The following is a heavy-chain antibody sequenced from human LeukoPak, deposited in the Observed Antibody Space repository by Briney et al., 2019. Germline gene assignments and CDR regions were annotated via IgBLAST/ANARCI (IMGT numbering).Heavy chain of an antibody. CDR3: AREGGYCTSTTCSPLFDP. V-gene: IGHV3-13*01. J-gene: IGHJ5*02. D-gene: IGHD2-2*01. Sequence: GGSLRLSCAASGFTFSSYDMHWVRQATGKGLEWVSAIGTAGDTYYPGSVKGRFTISRENAKNSLYLQMNSLRAGDTAVYYCAREGGYCTSTTCSPLFDPWGQGTLVTVSS. CDR1: GFTFSSYD. CDR2: IGTAGDT.